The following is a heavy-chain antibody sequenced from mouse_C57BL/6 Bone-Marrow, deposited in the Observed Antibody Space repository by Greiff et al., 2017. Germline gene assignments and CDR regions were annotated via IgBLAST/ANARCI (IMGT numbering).Heavy chain of an antibody. CDR3: APITTVVRGWYFDV. CDR2: INPNYGTT. CDR1: GYSFTDYN. Sequence: EVKLQESGPELVKPGASVKISCKASGYSFTDYNMNWVKQSNGKSLEWIGVINPNYGTTSYNQKFKGKATLTVDQSSSTAYMQLNSLTSEDSAVYYCAPITTVVRGWYFDVWGTGTTVTVSS. D-gene: IGHD1-1*01. J-gene: IGHJ1*03. V-gene: IGHV1-39*01.